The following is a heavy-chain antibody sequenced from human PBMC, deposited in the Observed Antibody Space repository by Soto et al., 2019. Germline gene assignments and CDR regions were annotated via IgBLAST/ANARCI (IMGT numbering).Heavy chain of an antibody. Sequence: PSETLSLTCPVSGGSISSGDSYWSWLRQPPGKGREWIGYIYHSGTTFYNSSLKSRLTISVDTSKNQFSLKLTSVTAADTAVDYCARVGDPYDIWGQGTTVTVSS. CDR2: IYHSGTT. V-gene: IGHV4-30-4*08. J-gene: IGHJ6*02. D-gene: IGHD3-9*01. CDR3: ARVGDPYDI. CDR1: GGSISSGDSY.